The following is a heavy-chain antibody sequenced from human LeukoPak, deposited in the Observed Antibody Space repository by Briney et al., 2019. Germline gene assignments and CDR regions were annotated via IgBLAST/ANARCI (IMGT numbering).Heavy chain of an antibody. D-gene: IGHD3-22*01. J-gene: IGHJ4*02. CDR1: GGTFISYA. Sequence: ASVKVSCKASGGTFISYAISWVRQAPGQGLEWMGGIIPIFGTANYAQKFQGRVTITADESTSTAYMELSSLRSEDTAVYYCARGYYDSSGYPDYWGQGTLVTVSS. CDR2: IIPIFGTA. CDR3: ARGYYDSSGYPDY. V-gene: IGHV1-69*13.